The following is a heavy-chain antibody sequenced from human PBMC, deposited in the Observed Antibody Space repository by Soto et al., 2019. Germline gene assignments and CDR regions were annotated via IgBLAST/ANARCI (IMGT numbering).Heavy chain of an antibody. CDR1: GGTFSSFS. D-gene: IGHD7-27*01. J-gene: IGHJ6*02. V-gene: IGHV1-69*01. CDR3: ALGNAMDV. CDR2: IMPIVGTA. Sequence: QVQLVQSGAEVKKPGSSVKVSCRASGGTFSSFSINWVRQAPGQGLEWMGGIMPIVGTASYAQKFQGRVTITADGSTSTAHMELSSLRSEDPAVYYCALGNAMDVWGQGTTVTVSS.